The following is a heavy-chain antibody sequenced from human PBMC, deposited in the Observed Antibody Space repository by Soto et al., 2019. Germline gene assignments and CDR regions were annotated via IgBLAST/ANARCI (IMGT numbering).Heavy chain of an antibody. CDR3: ANDPKWNWNVDY. V-gene: IGHV3-23*01. J-gene: IGHJ4*02. CDR2: ISSSGESP. Sequence: VQLLESGGGLVQPGGSLRLSCAASGLTFSSFAMSWVRQATGKGLEWVSTISSSGESPYYADSVKGRFTISRDNSKSTLYLQMNSLRADDTAVYYWANDPKWNWNVDYWGKGTLVTVSS. CDR1: GLTFSSFA. D-gene: IGHD1-1*01.